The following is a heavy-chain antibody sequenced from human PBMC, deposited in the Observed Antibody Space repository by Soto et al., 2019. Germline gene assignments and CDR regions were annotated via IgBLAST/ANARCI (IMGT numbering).Heavy chain of an antibody. CDR2: IYYSGST. J-gene: IGHJ5*01. Sequence: SETLSLTCTVSGGSVSSGSYYWSWIRQPPGKGLEWIGYIYYSGSTNYNPSLKSRVTISVDTSKNQFSLKLSSVTAADTAVDYCARYSSGWSRQYNWFDPWGQGTLVTSPQ. CDR1: GGSVSSGSYY. V-gene: IGHV4-61*01. D-gene: IGHD6-19*01. CDR3: ARYSSGWSRQYNWFDP.